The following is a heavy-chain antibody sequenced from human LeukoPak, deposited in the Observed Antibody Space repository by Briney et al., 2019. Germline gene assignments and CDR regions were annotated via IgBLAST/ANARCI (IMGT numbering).Heavy chain of an antibody. D-gene: IGHD6-19*01. CDR2: IKPDGSEK. CDR3: ARGRMAVAGSYEY. CDR1: GFTVSSNY. V-gene: IGHV3-7*05. Sequence: PGGSLRLSCAASGFTVSSNYMNWVRQAPGKGLECVANIKPDGSEKHYVDSVEGRFTISRDNAKNSLFLEMNSLRAEDTAVYYCARGRMAVAGSYEYWGQGTLVTVSS. J-gene: IGHJ4*02.